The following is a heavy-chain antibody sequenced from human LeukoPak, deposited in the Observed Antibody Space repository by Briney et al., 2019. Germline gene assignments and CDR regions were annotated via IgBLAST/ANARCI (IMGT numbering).Heavy chain of an antibody. CDR2: IVVGSGNT. CDR1: GFTFTSSA. V-gene: IGHV1-58*02. Sequence: SVKVSCKASGFTFTSSAMQWVRQARGQRLEWIGWIVVGSGNTNYAQKFQERVTITRDMSTSTAYMELSSLRSEDTAVYYCAVKYGSGSYYDAFDIWGQGTMVTVSS. D-gene: IGHD3-10*01. CDR3: AVKYGSGSYYDAFDI. J-gene: IGHJ3*02.